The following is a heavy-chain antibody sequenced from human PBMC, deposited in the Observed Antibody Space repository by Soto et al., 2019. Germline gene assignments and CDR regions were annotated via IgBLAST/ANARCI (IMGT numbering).Heavy chain of an antibody. CDR3: ARESYSSSWLDY. Sequence: PGGSLRLSCAASGFTFSSYAMHWVRQAPGKGLEWVAVISYDGSNKYYADSVKGRFTISRDNSKNTLYLQMNSLRAEDTAVYYCARESYSSSWLDYWGQGTLVTVSS. D-gene: IGHD6-13*01. J-gene: IGHJ4*02. V-gene: IGHV3-30-3*01. CDR2: ISYDGSNK. CDR1: GFTFSSYA.